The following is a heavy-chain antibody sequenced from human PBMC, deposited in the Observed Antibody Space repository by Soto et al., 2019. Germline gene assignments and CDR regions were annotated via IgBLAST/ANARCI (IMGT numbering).Heavy chain of an antibody. V-gene: IGHV1-18*01. Sequence: GASVKVSCKASGYTFTSYGISWVRQAPGQGLEWMGWISAYNGNTNYAQKLQGRVTMTTDTSTSTAYMELRSLRSDDTAVYYCARDAQGGYSSSWYDSSGYYPIDYWGQGTLVTVSS. CDR1: GYTFTSYG. J-gene: IGHJ4*02. CDR3: ARDAQGGYSSSWYDSSGYYPIDY. CDR2: ISAYNGNT. D-gene: IGHD6-13*01.